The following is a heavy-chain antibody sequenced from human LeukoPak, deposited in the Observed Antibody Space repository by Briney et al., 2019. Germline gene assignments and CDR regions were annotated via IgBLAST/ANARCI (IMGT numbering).Heavy chain of an antibody. CDR2: ISSSSSYI. CDR1: GFTFSSYS. D-gene: IGHD3-9*01. CDR3: ARDRYYDILTGYYTALDAFDI. V-gene: IGHV3-21*01. J-gene: IGHJ3*02. Sequence: GGSLRLSCAASGFTFSSYSMNWVRQAPGKGLEWVSSISSSSSYIYYADSVKGRFTISRDNAKNSLYLQMNSLRAEDTAVYYCARDRYYDILTGYYTALDAFDIWGQGTMVTVSS.